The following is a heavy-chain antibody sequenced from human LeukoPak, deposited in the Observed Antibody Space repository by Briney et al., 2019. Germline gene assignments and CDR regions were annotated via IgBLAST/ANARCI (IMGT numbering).Heavy chain of an antibody. CDR2: IYYSGST. Sequence: SETLSLACTVSGGSISSGGYYWSWIRQHPGKRLEWIGYIYYSGSTYYNPSLKSRVTISVDTSKNQFSLKLSSVTAEDTAVYYCARGTYGDWLAGDYWGQGTLVTVSS. D-gene: IGHD4-17*01. J-gene: IGHJ4*02. CDR3: ARGTYGDWLAGDY. V-gene: IGHV4-31*03. CDR1: GGSISSGGYY.